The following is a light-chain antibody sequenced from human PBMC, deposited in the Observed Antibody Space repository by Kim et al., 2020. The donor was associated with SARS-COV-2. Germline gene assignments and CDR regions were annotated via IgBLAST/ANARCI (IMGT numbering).Light chain of an antibody. Sequence: ASVGDTVTITCRASQSSDSYLNWYQQKPGKAPNLLIYAASTLQRGVPSRFSGSASGTEFTLTISSLQPEDFVTYYCQQSYSTPFTFGPGTKVDIK. V-gene: IGKV1-39*01. CDR3: QQSYSTPFT. J-gene: IGKJ3*01. CDR2: AAS. CDR1: QSSDSY.